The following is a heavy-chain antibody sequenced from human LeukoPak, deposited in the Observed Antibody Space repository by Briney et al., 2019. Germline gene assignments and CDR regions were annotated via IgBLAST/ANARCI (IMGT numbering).Heavy chain of an antibody. CDR1: GYTFTSYG. CDR3: ASSMIVAEIIDY. Sequence: ASVKVSCKASGYTFTSYGITWVRQAPGQGLEWMGWISGDNGNTHYAQKLQGRVTMTTDTSTSTACMELRSLRSDDTAVYYCASSMIVAEIIDYWGQGTLVTVSS. V-gene: IGHV1-18*01. J-gene: IGHJ4*02. D-gene: IGHD3-22*01. CDR2: ISGDNGNT.